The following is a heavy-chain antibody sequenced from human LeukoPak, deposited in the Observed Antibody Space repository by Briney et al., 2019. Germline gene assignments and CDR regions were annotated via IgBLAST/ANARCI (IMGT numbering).Heavy chain of an antibody. J-gene: IGHJ3*02. V-gene: IGHV3-74*01. D-gene: IGHD2-8*01. CDR2: INPDYSGT. CDR1: GFSFSTPW. CDR3: ARPPDGLANAFDI. Sequence: GGSLRLSCEGSGFSFSTPWIHWVRQAPGKGLVWVSRINPDYSGTDYADSVRGRFTISRDNAKNTVFLQMNSLRAEDTAVYYCARPPDGLANAFDIWGLGTMVTVSS.